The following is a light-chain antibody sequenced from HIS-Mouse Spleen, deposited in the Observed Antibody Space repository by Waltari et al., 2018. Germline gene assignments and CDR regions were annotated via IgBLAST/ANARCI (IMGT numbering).Light chain of an antibody. Sequence: QSALTQPPSASGSPGQSVTLSCTGTSRDVGCYNSVYRYQQPPGKAPKLMISGVSKRPSGVPDRFSGSKSGNSASLTVSGLQAEDEADYYCSSYAGSNNLVFGGGTKLTVL. J-gene: IGLJ3*02. CDR2: GVS. V-gene: IGLV2-8*01. CDR3: SSYAGSNNLV. CDR1: SRDVGCYNS.